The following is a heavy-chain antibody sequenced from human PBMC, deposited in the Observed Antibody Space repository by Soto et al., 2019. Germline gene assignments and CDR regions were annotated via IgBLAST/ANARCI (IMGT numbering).Heavy chain of an antibody. V-gene: IGHV1-18*01. CDR2: ISAYNGNT. D-gene: IGHD3-22*01. J-gene: IGHJ4*02. Sequence: ASVKVSCKASGYTFTSYGISWVRQAPGQGLEWMGWISAYNGNTNYAQKLQGRVTMTTGTSTSTAYMELRSLRSDDTAVYYCAGDSYDSSGYYGEVDYWGQGTLVTVSS. CDR1: GYTFTSYG. CDR3: AGDSYDSSGYYGEVDY.